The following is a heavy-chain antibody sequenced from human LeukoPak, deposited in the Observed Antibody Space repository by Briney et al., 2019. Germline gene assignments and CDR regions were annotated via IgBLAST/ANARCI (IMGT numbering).Heavy chain of an antibody. CDR1: GFTFDDYA. CDR2: ISWNSGSI. J-gene: IGHJ6*03. Sequence: GGSLRLSCAASGFTFDDYAMHWVRQAPGKGLEWVSGISWNSGSISYADSVKGRFTISRDNAKNSLYLQMNSLRAEDTALYYCAKENFKYCSSTSCPTSYYYYYYMDVWGKGTTVTVSS. V-gene: IGHV3-9*01. CDR3: AKENFKYCSSTSCPTSYYYYYYMDV. D-gene: IGHD2-2*01.